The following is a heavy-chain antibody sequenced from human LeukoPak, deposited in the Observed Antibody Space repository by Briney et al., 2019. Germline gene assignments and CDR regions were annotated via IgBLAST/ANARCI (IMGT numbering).Heavy chain of an antibody. CDR1: GGSISSYY. CDR2: IYYNGST. Sequence: SETLSLTCTVSGGSISSYYWSWFGQPPGKGLEWIAYIYYNGSTNYNPSLNSRVTISVDTSKNQFSLKLSSVTAADTAVYYCARDNSGYYDSSGYTFYYYHAMDVWGQGTTVTVSS. CDR3: ARDNSGYYDSSGYTFYYYHAMDV. D-gene: IGHD3-22*01. V-gene: IGHV4-59*01. J-gene: IGHJ6*02.